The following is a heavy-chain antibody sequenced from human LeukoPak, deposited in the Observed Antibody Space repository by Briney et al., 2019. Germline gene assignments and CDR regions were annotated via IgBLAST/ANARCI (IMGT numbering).Heavy chain of an antibody. J-gene: IGHJ4*02. V-gene: IGHV3-33*06. CDR2: IWYDGSKK. D-gene: IGHD4-17*01. Sequence: GRSLRLSCVASGFTFSIYGIHWVRQAPGKGLEWVAVIWYDGSKKYYADSVKSRVTVSRDNSKNTLHLQMNSLRAEDTAVYYCAKDYNDYESVGYYFDYWGQGTLVTVSS. CDR3: AKDYNDYESVGYYFDY. CDR1: GFTFSIYG.